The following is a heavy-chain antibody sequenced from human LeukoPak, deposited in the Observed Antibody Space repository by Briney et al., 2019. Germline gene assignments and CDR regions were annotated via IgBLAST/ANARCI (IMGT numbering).Heavy chain of an antibody. CDR2: IKEDGTEK. Sequence: PGGSLRLSCAASGFTFSNYWMHWVRQAPGKGLEWVANIKEDGTEKNLVDSVKGRFTISRDNTKNLLFLEMNNLRGDDTAIYYCVRESRPGGAMGLYHNLDYWGQGTLVAVSS. D-gene: IGHD1-1*01. CDR1: GFTFSNYW. J-gene: IGHJ4*02. CDR3: VRESRPGGAMGLYHNLDY. V-gene: IGHV3-7*01.